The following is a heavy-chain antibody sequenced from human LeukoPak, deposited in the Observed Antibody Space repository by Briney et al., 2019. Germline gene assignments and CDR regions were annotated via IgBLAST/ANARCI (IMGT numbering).Heavy chain of an antibody. Sequence: GGSLRLSCAASGCTFSGFEMNWVRQAPGKGLEWVSYISSSGSTIYYADSVKGRFTISRDNAKNSLYLQMSSLRAEDTAVFYCARDRSYGSFNYWGQGTLVTVSS. CDR3: ARDRSYGSFNY. V-gene: IGHV3-48*03. CDR1: GCTFSGFE. D-gene: IGHD5-18*01. J-gene: IGHJ4*02. CDR2: ISSSGSTI.